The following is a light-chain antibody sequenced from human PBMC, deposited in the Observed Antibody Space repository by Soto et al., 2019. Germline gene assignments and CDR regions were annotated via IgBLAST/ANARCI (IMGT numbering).Light chain of an antibody. Sequence: QSVLTQPASVSGSPGHSIAISCTGTRSDVGAYNYVSWYQQHPGKAPKLMISEVTNRPSGVSDRFSGSKSGNTASLTISGLQAEEEADYYCSSFTSRFTFVFGTGTKVTVL. V-gene: IGLV2-14*01. CDR2: EVT. CDR1: RSDVGAYNY. CDR3: SSFTSRFTFV. J-gene: IGLJ1*01.